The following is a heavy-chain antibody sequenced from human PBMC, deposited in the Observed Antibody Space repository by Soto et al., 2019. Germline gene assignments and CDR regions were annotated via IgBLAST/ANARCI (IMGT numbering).Heavy chain of an antibody. Sequence: QVQLVESGGGVVQPGRSLRLSCAASGFTFSSYGMHWVRQAPGKGLEWVAVISYDGSNKYYADSVKGRFTISRDNSKNTLYLQMNSLRAEDTAVYYCAKDMSGYSDGSHFDYWGQGTLVTVSS. J-gene: IGHJ4*02. CDR2: ISYDGSNK. CDR3: AKDMSGYSDGSHFDY. V-gene: IGHV3-30*18. D-gene: IGHD5-18*01. CDR1: GFTFSSYG.